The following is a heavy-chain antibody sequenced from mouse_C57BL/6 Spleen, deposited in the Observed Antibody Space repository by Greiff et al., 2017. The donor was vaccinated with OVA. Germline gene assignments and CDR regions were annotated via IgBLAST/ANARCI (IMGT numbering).Heavy chain of an antibody. Sequence: QVQLQQPGAELVKPGASVKLSCKASGYTFTSYWMQWVKQRPGQGLEWIGEIDPSDSYTNYNQKFKGKATLTVDTSSSTAYMQLSSLTSEDSAVYYCARWGNYGDYWGQGTTLTVAS. J-gene: IGHJ2*01. CDR2: IDPSDSYT. CDR1: GYTFTSYW. CDR3: ARWGNYGDY. V-gene: IGHV1-50*01.